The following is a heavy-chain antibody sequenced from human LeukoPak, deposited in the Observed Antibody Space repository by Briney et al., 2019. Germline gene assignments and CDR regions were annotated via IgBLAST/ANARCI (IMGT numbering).Heavy chain of an antibody. J-gene: IGHJ6*02. V-gene: IGHV3-21*01. D-gene: IGHD5-12*01. CDR3: ARDPVGRDGYNYVLYYYYGMDV. Sequence: GGSLRLSCAASGFTFSSYSMNWVRQAPGKGLEWVSSISSSSSYIYYADSVKGRFTISRDNAKNSLYLQMNSLRAEDTAAYYCARDPVGRDGYNYVLYYYYGMDVWGQGTTVTVSS. CDR1: GFTFSSYS. CDR2: ISSSSSYI.